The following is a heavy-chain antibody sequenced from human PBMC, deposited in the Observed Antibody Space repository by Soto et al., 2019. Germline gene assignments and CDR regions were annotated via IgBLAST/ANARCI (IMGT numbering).Heavy chain of an antibody. CDR2: ISGSGGCT. Sequence: EVQLLESGGGLVQPGGSLRLSCAASGFTFSSYAMSWVRQAPGKGLEWVSAISGSGGCTYYADSVKGRFTISRANSKNTVYLQMNSLRAEDTAVYYCAKGVVATAIDELVYYYYGMDVWGQGATVTVSS. J-gene: IGHJ6*02. CDR3: AKGVVATAIDELVYYYYGMDV. V-gene: IGHV3-23*01. CDR1: GFTFSSYA. D-gene: IGHD5-12*01.